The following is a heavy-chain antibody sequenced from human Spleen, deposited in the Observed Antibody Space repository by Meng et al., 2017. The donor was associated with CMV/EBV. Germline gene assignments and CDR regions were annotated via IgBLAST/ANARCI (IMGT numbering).Heavy chain of an antibody. CDR3: ARGWASTPYGMDV. CDR1: GYSISSGYY. Sequence: GSLRLSCTVSGYSISSGYYWGWIRQPPGRGLESIGSVYYTGSTHSSPSLQSRVTISVDTSKNHFSLKLNSVTAADTAVYYCARGWASTPYGMDVWGQGTTVTVSS. CDR2: VYYTGST. V-gene: IGHV4-38-2*02. D-gene: IGHD1-26*01. J-gene: IGHJ6*02.